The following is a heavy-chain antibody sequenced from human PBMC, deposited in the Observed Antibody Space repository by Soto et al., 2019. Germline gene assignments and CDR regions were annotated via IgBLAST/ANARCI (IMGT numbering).Heavy chain of an antibody. D-gene: IGHD1-26*01. CDR1: RFIFSDYA. V-gene: IGHV3-23*01. J-gene: IGHJ5*01. CDR2: IGGGNTDR. Sequence: DVQLLESGGGLVQPGGSLTLSCAASRFIFSDYAMKWVRQAPGKGLEWVSSIGGGNTDRYYADTVKGRFIISRDNSKNTMYLQMNRLRDDDTAVYYCAKDAVSYNGKWDWFDSWGQATLVTVSS. CDR3: AKDAVSYNGKWDWFDS.